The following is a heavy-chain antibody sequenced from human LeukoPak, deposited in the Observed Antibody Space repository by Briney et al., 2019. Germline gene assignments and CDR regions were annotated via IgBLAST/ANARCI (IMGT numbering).Heavy chain of an antibody. CDR2: INHSGST. J-gene: IGHJ6*02. CDR1: GGSTSSNNYY. D-gene: IGHD1-1*01. V-gene: IGHV4-39*07. Sequence: SETLSLTCTVSGGSTSSNNYYWSWIRQPPGKGLEWIGEINHSGSTNYNPPLKSRVTISVDTSKNQFSLKLSSVTAADTAVYYCARGFERYYYYGMDVWGQGTTVTVSS. CDR3: ARGFERYYYYGMDV.